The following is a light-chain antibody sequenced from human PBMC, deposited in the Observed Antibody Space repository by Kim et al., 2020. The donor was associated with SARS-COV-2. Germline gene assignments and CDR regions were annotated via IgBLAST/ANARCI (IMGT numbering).Light chain of an antibody. Sequence: DIQMTQSPFTLSASVGDRVTVTCRASQSVGNWLAWYQQKPGKAPKVVIYDASRSKSGVPSRFSGSGSGTEFTLTISSLQPDDFATYYCQQYNSYPLTFGGGTKVDIK. CDR3: QQYNSYPLT. CDR1: QSVGNW. CDR2: DAS. V-gene: IGKV1-5*01. J-gene: IGKJ4*01.